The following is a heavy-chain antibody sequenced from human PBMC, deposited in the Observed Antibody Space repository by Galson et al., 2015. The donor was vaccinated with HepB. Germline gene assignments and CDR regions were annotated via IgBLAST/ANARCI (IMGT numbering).Heavy chain of an antibody. CDR1: GFTFSSYS. J-gene: IGHJ4*02. Sequence: SLRPSCAASGFTFSSYSMNWVRQAPGKGLEWVSSISSSSSYIYYADSVKGRFTISRDNAKNSLYLQMNSLRAEDTAVYYCARVFGEPHGFDYWGQGTLVTVSS. CDR2: ISSSSSYI. D-gene: IGHD3-10*01. V-gene: IGHV3-21*01. CDR3: ARVFGEPHGFDY.